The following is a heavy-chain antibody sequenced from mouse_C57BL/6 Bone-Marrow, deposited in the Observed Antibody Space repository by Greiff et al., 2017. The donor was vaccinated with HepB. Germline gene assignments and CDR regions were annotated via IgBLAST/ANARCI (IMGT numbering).Heavy chain of an antibody. CDR3: ARCPPYCGSSRFDY. Sequence: VQLQQSGPELVKPGASVKISCKASGYTFTDYDINWVKQRPGQGLEWIGLIYRGSGNTKYNEKFKGKATLTIDTSSSSAYMQLSSLTSEDSAVYFCARCPPYCGSSRFDYWGNVTTLTVS. CDR2: IYRGSGNT. J-gene: IGHJ2*01. CDR1: GYTFTDYD. D-gene: IGHD1-1*01. V-gene: IGHV1-84*01.